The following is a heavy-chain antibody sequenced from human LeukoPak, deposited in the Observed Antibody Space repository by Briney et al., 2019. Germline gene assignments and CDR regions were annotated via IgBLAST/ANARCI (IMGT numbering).Heavy chain of an antibody. V-gene: IGHV1-69*01. J-gene: IGHJ4*02. CDR1: GGTFSSYA. Sequence: SVKVSCKASGGTFSSYAISWVRQAPGQGLEWMGGIIPIFGTANYAQKFQGRVTIAADESTSTAYMELSSLRSEDTAVYYCARGEGHYYDSSGSSFDYWGQGTLVTVSS. D-gene: IGHD3-22*01. CDR3: ARGEGHYYDSSGSSFDY. CDR2: IIPIFGTA.